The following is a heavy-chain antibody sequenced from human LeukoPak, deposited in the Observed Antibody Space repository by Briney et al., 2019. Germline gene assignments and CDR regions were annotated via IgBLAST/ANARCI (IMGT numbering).Heavy chain of an antibody. V-gene: IGHV4-30-2*01. Sequence: PSETLSLTCAVSGVSMGSGGYSWSWVRQAPGKGLEWIGYIYHSGSSYYNPSLKSRVTISVDKSKNQFSLKLSSVTAADTAVYYCARLVFGEFESNWFDPWGQGTLVTVSS. CDR3: ARLVFGEFESNWFDP. D-gene: IGHD3-10*02. J-gene: IGHJ5*02. CDR2: IYHSGSS. CDR1: GVSMGSGGYS.